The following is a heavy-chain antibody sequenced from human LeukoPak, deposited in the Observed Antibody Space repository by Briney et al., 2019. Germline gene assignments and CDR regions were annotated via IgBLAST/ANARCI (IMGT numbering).Heavy chain of an antibody. D-gene: IGHD2-15*01. CDR3: ARVGYCSGGSCYSDYYYGMDV. J-gene: IGHJ6*02. CDR2: IYFSGST. V-gene: IGHV4-59*01. CDR1: GGSISSYY. Sequence: SQTLSLTCTVSGGSISSYYWSWIRQPPGKGLEWIGYIYFSGSTNYNPSLKSRVTISVDTSKNQFSLKLSSVTAADTAVYYCARVGYCSGGSCYSDYYYGMDVWGQGTTVTVSS.